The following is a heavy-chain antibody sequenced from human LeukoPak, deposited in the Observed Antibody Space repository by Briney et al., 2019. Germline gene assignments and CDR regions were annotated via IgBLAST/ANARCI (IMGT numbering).Heavy chain of an antibody. CDR2: INPNSGGT. J-gene: IGHJ3*02. V-gene: IGHV1-2*02. Sequence: GASVKVSCKASGYTFTGYYMHWVRQAPGQGLECMGWINPNSGGTNYAQKFQGRDTMTRDTSISTAYMELSRLRSDDTAVYYCASPWRGDRDCVFLEWSSPNDAFDIWGQGTMVTVSS. D-gene: IGHD3-3*01. CDR3: ASPWRGDRDCVFLEWSSPNDAFDI. CDR1: GYTFTGYY.